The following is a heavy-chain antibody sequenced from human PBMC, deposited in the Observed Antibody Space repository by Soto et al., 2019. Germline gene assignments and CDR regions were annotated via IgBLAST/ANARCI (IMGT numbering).Heavy chain of an antibody. CDR3: AKDSITFFYGVDV. CDR1: GFTFSSFA. CDR2: ISDSGDST. D-gene: IGHD3-10*01. Sequence: QSGGSLRLSCAASGFTFSSFAMNWVRQAPGKGLEWVSSISDSGDSTYYADSVKGRFTISRDNSKKTLYLQMNSLRAEDTAVYYCAKDSITFFYGVDVWGQGTTVTVSS. V-gene: IGHV3-23*01. J-gene: IGHJ6*02.